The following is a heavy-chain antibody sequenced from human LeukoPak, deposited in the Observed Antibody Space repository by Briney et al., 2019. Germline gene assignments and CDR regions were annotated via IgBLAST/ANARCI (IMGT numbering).Heavy chain of an antibody. CDR3: ARGPPSYDILTGPMYNWFDP. D-gene: IGHD3-9*01. V-gene: IGHV4-34*01. Sequence: PSETLSLSCAVYGGSFSCYYWSWIRQPPGKGLEWIGEINHSGSTNYNPSLKSRVTISVDTSKNQFSLKLSSVTAADTAVYYCARGPPSYDILTGPMYNWFDPWGQGTLVSVSS. CDR2: INHSGST. J-gene: IGHJ5*02. CDR1: GGSFSCYY.